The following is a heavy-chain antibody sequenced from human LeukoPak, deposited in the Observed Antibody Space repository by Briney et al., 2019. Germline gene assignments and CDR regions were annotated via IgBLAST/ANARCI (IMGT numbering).Heavy chain of an antibody. CDR2: ISGSGGST. Sequence: GGSLRLSCAASGFTFSSYAMSWVRQAPGKGLEWVSAISGSGGSTYYADSVKGRFTISRDNTKNTLYLQTNSLRAEDTAVYYCAKVGDFDILTGYYSPNFDYWGQGTLVTVSS. V-gene: IGHV3-23*01. CDR1: GFTFSSYA. J-gene: IGHJ4*02. D-gene: IGHD3-9*01. CDR3: AKVGDFDILTGYYSPNFDY.